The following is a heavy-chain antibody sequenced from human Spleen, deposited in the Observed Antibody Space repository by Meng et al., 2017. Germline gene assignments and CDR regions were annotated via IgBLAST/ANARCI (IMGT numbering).Heavy chain of an antibody. D-gene: IGHD5-24*01. CDR2: MYYSGNT. Sequence: GSLRLSCTVSGASVTTYYWSWTRQSPGKGLEWIGYMYYSGNTDYNPSLKSRVTMSLDRSKNQFSLKLNSVTAADTAVYYCARAPSWSGDDYYYFDYWGQGTLVTVSS. V-gene: IGHV4-59*02. J-gene: IGHJ4*02. CDR1: GASVTTYY. CDR3: ARAPSWSGDDYYYFDY.